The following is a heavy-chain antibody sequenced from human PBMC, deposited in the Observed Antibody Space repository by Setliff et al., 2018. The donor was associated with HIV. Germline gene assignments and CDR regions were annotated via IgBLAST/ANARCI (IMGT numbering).Heavy chain of an antibody. D-gene: IGHD1-1*01. CDR2: IYHSGNT. CDR1: GYSISNDYF. CDR3: ARDGSRTTGATGYYYGLDV. Sequence: SETLSLTCTVSGYSISNDYFWGWIRQPPGKGLEWIASIYHSGNTYYNPSLKSRVTISVDTSKNQFSLRLSSVTAADTAVYYCARDGSRTTGATGYYYGLDVWGQGTTVTVSS. J-gene: IGHJ6*02. V-gene: IGHV4-38-2*02.